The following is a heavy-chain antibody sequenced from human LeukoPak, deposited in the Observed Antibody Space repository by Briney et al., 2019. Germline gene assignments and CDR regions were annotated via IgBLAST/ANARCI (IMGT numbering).Heavy chain of an antibody. CDR1: AFSISSSYYY. J-gene: IGHJ4*02. V-gene: IGHV4-39*01. CDR2: IYYSGTT. CDR3: ARHSLYCDFSLFDY. D-gene: IGHD2-8*02. Sequence: PSETLSLTCSVSAFSISSSYYYWGWIRQPPGKGLEWIGSIYYSGTTYYNPSLKSRVTISVDTSMNQLSLKMSSVTAADTAVYYCARHSLYCDFSLFDYWGRGTLFTVSS.